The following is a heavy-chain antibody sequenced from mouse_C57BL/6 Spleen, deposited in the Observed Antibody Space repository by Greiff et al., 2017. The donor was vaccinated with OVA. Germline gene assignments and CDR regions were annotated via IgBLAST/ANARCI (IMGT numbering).Heavy chain of an antibody. V-gene: IGHV1-61*01. J-gene: IGHJ3*01. CDR1: GYTFTSYW. CDR3: ASRRTGTLFAY. CDR2: IYPSDSET. D-gene: IGHD4-1*01. Sequence: QVHVKQSGAELVRPGSSVKLSCKASGYTFTSYWMDWVKQRPGQGLEWIGNIYPSDSETHYNQKFKDKATLTVDKSSSTAYMQLSSLTSEDSAVYYCASRRTGTLFAYWGQGTLVTVSA.